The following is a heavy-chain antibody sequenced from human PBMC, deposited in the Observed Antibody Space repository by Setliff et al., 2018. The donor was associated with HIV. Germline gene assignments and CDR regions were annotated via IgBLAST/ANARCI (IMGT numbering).Heavy chain of an antibody. D-gene: IGHD5-12*01. V-gene: IGHV3-21*04. Sequence: LRLSCAASGFSFGFSLRNYNMNWVRQAPGKGLEWVSSISSSGTYIHYSDSVKGRFTISRDNAKNSLYLQMNSLRADDTAVYYCARESRDIVATSPLDYWGQGTLVTVSS. CDR3: ARESRDIVATSPLDY. CDR2: ISSSGTYI. J-gene: IGHJ4*02. CDR1: GFSFGFSLRNYN.